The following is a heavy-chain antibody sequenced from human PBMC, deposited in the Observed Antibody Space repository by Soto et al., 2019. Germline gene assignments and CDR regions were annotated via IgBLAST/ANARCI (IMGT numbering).Heavy chain of an antibody. J-gene: IGHJ3*02. CDR2: MSHSGGT. Sequence: QVQLQQWGAGLLKPSETLSLTCAVYGGFVSSGSYYWSWIRQPPGKGLEWIGEMSHSGGTHFNPSLKRRVTISVDTSKNQFSLKMSSVTAADTALYYCARVERWTATTVVDAFDILGPGTMVTVSS. CDR1: GGFVSSGSYY. D-gene: IGHD1-1*01. CDR3: ARVERWTATTVVDAFDI. V-gene: IGHV4-34*01.